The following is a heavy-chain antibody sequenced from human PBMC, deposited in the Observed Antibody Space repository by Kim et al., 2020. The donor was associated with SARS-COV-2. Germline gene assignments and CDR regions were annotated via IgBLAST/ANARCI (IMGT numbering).Heavy chain of an antibody. Sequence: GGSLRLSCAASGFTFSDYYMSWIRQAPGKGLEWVSYISSSGSTIYYADSVKGRFTISRDNAKNSLYLQMNSLRAEDTAVYYCARDSVEMATTPHYYGMDVWGQGTTVTVSS. CDR3: ARDSVEMATTPHYYGMDV. D-gene: IGHD5-12*01. CDR1: GFTFSDYY. CDR2: ISSSGSTI. V-gene: IGHV3-11*01. J-gene: IGHJ6*02.